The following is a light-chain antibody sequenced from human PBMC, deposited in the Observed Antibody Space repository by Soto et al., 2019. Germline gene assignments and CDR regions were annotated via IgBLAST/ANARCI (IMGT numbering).Light chain of an antibody. J-gene: IGLJ1*01. V-gene: IGLV1-40*01. CDR1: SSNIGAGYE. CDR2: ENN. CDR3: QSYDSSLSGYV. Sequence: QSVLTQPPSVSEAPGQRVTISCTGSSSNIGAGYEAHWYQQVPGTAPKLLIYENNNRPSAVPDRFSGSKSGTSASLAITGLRADDEAEYYCQSYDSSLSGYVFGTGTKVTVL.